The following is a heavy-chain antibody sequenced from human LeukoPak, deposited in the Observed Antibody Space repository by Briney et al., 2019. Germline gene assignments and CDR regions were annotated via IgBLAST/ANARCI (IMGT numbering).Heavy chain of an antibody. CDR3: ARDQEEDAFDI. CDR2: IYYTGST. V-gene: IGHV4-59*01. Sequence: SETLSLTCTVPGGSINNYYWSWIRQPPEKGLEYIGYIYYTGSTNYNPSPKSRVTISVDTSKNQFSLKLSSVTAADTAVYYCARDQEEDAFDIWGQGTMVTVSS. CDR1: GGSINNYY. J-gene: IGHJ3*02.